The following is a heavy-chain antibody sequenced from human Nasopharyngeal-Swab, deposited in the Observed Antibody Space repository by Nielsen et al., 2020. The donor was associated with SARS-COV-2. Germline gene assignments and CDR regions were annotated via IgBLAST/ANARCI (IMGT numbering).Heavy chain of an antibody. V-gene: IGHV1-46*01. Sequence: WVRQATGQGLVWMGIINPGGGSARYSQNFQGRVTMTRDTSTSTVYMELSSLRSEDTAVYYCARGGDPREVVAATDCFDPWGQGTLVTVSS. J-gene: IGHJ5*02. D-gene: IGHD2-15*01. CDR2: INPGGGSA. CDR3: ARGGDPREVVAATDCFDP.